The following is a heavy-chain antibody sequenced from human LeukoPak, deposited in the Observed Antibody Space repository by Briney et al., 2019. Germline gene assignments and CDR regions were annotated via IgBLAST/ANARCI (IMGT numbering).Heavy chain of an antibody. V-gene: IGHV2-70*11. CDR2: IDWDDDK. Sequence: GSGPTLVNPTQTLTLTCTFSGFSLSTGGMCVSWIRQPPGKALDWLARIDWDDDKYYSTSLKTRLTISKDTSKNQVVLTMTNMDPVDTATYYCARMRHNSPHYYFDYWGQGTLVTVSS. D-gene: IGHD1-14*01. CDR1: GFSLSTGGMC. J-gene: IGHJ4*02. CDR3: ARMRHNSPHYYFDY.